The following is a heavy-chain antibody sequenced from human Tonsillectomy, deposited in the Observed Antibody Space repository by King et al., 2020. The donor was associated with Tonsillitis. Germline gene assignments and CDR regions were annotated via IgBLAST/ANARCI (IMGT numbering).Heavy chain of an antibody. CDR2: VSGGDGSL. J-gene: IGHJ3*02. CDR1: GFTFRSYA. D-gene: IGHD3-3*01. Sequence: VQLVESGGGLVQPGGSLRLSCAASGFTFRSYAMSWVRQAPGKGLEWVSTVSGGDGSLYYADSVKGRFTISRDNSKNTLYLQMNSLRGEDTAVYYCAKGYDFWSGYYAFGIWGQGTMVTVSS. CDR3: AKGYDFWSGYYAFGI. V-gene: IGHV3-23*04.